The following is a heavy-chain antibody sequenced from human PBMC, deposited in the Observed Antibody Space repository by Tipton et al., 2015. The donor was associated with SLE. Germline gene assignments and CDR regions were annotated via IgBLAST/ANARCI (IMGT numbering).Heavy chain of an antibody. Sequence: AGLVQPSENLSLSCAVYGGSFSSYYWSWIRQPPGKLLEWIGEINHSGRTNYNPSLKSRVTGSIDTSKSQFSLKLSSVTAADTAVYYCASGSRDGYNPYWGQGTLVTVSS. CDR3: ASGSRDGYNPY. D-gene: IGHD5-24*01. CDR2: INHSGRT. CDR1: GGSFSSYY. V-gene: IGHV4-34*01. J-gene: IGHJ4*02.